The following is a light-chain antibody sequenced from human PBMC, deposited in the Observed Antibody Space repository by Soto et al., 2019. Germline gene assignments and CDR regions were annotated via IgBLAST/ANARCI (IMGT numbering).Light chain of an antibody. CDR1: QSVSNNY. J-gene: IGKJ1*01. CDR2: GAS. V-gene: IGKV3-20*01. CDR3: QQYGSSPRT. Sequence: EIVLTQSPGTLSLSPGERAALSCRASQSVSNNYLAWYQQKPGQAPRLLIYGASSRATGIPDRFSGSGSGTDFTLSISILEPEDFAVYYCQQYGSSPRTFGQGTKVEI.